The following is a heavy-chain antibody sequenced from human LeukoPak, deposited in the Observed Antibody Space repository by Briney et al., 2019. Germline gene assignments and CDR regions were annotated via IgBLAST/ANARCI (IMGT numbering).Heavy chain of an antibody. D-gene: IGHD5-18*01. J-gene: IGHJ4*02. V-gene: IGHV4-59*01. CDR1: GGSISGYH. CDR2: IYYTGST. CDR3: ARSVLGYSYGLHIDY. Sequence: SETLSLTCTVSGGSISGYHWSWIRQPPGKGLEWIAYIYYTGSTGYNPSLKSRVTISVDTSKNQFSLKLSSLTAADTAVYYCARSVLGYSYGLHIDYWGQGTLVTVSS.